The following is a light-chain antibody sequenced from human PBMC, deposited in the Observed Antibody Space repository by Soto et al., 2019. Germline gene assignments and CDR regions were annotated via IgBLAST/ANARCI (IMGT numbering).Light chain of an antibody. Sequence: DIQMTQSPSSLSASVGDRVIITCRASQSISNYLNWYQQKPGKAPKLLIYGASSLRSGVPSRFSGSGSGTDFTLSISSLHPEDFATYYCQQSYTTPMYTFGQGTKLEIK. CDR2: GAS. CDR1: QSISNY. V-gene: IGKV1-39*01. CDR3: QQSYTTPMYT. J-gene: IGKJ2*01.